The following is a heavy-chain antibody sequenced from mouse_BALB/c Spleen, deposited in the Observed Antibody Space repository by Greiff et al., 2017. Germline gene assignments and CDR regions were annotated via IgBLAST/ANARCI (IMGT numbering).Heavy chain of an antibody. CDR1: GYSITSDYA. Sequence: EVQLQQSGPGLVKPSQSLSLTCTVTGYSITSDYAWNWIRQFPGNKLEWMGYISYSGSTSYNPSLKSRISITRDTSKNQFFLQLNSVTTEDTATYYCARGGYVYDASWFADWGQGTLVTVSA. V-gene: IGHV3-2*02. CDR2: ISYSGST. J-gene: IGHJ3*01. CDR3: ARGGYVYDASWFAD. D-gene: IGHD2-2*01.